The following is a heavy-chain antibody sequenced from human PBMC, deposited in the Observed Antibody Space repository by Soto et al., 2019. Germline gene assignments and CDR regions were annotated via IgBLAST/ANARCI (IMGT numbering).Heavy chain of an antibody. J-gene: IGHJ6*02. Sequence: QVQLVESGGGVVQPGRSLRLSCAASGFTFSSYVMHWVRQAPGKGLEWVAVISYDGNNKYYADSVKGRFTISRDNSKNTLYLQMNGLRGEDTAVYYCARAGCDGGRCYTLVGLRYGMDVWGQGTTVTVSS. CDR2: ISYDGNNK. CDR1: GFTFSSYV. V-gene: IGHV3-30-3*01. D-gene: IGHD2-15*01. CDR3: ARAGCDGGRCYTLVGLRYGMDV.